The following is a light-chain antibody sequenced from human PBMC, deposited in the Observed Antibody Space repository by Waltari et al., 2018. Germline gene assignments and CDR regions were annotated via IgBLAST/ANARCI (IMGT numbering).Light chain of an antibody. CDR1: QSFSNS. CDR2: KAS. CDR3: QQYKSYPYT. V-gene: IGKV1-5*03. Sequence: DIQMTQSPSTLSASVGDRVTITCRASQSFSNSLAWYQQKPGKAPKALIYKASNLESGVPSRFSGSGSGTEFTLTISSLQPDDFATYYCQQYKSYPYTFGQGTRLEIK. J-gene: IGKJ2*01.